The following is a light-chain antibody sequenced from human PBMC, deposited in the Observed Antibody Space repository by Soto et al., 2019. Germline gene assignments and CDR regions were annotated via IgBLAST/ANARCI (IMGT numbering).Light chain of an antibody. CDR2: GAS. J-gene: IGKJ2*01. Sequence: DIQMTQSPSTLSASVGDRVTITCRASQSISSWLAWYPQKPGKAPKLLIYGASSLESGVPSRFSGSGSVTEFTLTIDSLQPDDFATYYCQQYSSSSPTFGQGTKLEI. CDR1: QSISSW. CDR3: QQYSSSSPT. V-gene: IGKV1-5*01.